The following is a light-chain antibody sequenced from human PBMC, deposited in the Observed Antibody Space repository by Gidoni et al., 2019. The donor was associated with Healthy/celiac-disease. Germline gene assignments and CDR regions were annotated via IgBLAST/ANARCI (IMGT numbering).Light chain of an antibody. CDR1: QSVSSY. Sequence: EIVLTQSPATLSLSPGERATLSCRASQSVSSYLAWYQQKPGQAPRLLIYDASNRATGIPDFTLTISSREPEDFAVYYCQQRSNWSITFGQGTRLEIK. J-gene: IGKJ5*01. V-gene: IGKV3-11*01. CDR2: DAS. CDR3: QQRSNWSIT.